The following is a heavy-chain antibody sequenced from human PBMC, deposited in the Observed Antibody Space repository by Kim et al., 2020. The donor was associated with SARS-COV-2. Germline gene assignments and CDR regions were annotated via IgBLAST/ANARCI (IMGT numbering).Heavy chain of an antibody. D-gene: IGHD6-13*01. V-gene: IGHV1-69*04. Sequence: QGRVTITADKSTSTAYMELSSLRSEDTAVYYCARDKTAAGSDGYYYGMDVWGQGTTVTVSS. J-gene: IGHJ6*02. CDR3: ARDKTAAGSDGYYYGMDV.